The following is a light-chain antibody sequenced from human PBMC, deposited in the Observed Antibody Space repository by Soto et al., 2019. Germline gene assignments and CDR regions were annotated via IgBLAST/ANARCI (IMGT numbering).Light chain of an antibody. CDR3: QQYGSTPGT. CDR1: QSVSSSY. V-gene: IGKV3-20*01. CDR2: GAS. Sequence: EILFTQSPDTLSLSPGERPTLSCRASQSVSSSYLAWYQQKPGQAPGLLIYGASSRATGIPDRFSGSGSGTDFTLTISRLEPDDFAVYYCQQYGSTPGTFGQGTKVDIK. J-gene: IGKJ1*01.